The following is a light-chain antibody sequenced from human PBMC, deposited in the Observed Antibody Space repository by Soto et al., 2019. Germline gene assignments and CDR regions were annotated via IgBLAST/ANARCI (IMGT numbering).Light chain of an antibody. V-gene: IGKV1-33*01. CDR2: EAS. CDR3: KQYDNVPLT. Sequence: DIPMTQSPSSLSASVGDRVTITCQASQDITNDLNWYQQKPGKAPKVLIYEASNLETGVPSRFSGSGSGTDFTFTISSLQPEDIATYFCKQYDNVPLTFGGGTKVEIK. CDR1: QDITND. J-gene: IGKJ4*01.